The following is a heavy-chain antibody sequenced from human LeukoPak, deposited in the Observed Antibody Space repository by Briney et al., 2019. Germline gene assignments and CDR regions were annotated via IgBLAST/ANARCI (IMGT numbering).Heavy chain of an antibody. Sequence: ASVKVSCKASGYTFTNYYIHWVRQAPGQGLEWMGIINPTGGSTTYAQKFQGRVTMTRDTSTSTVYMELSSLRSEDTAVYYCARGRGSGYYLEFGYWGQGTLVTVSS. CDR2: INPTGGST. CDR3: ARGRGSGYYLEFGY. D-gene: IGHD3-22*01. CDR1: GYTFTNYY. J-gene: IGHJ4*02. V-gene: IGHV1-46*01.